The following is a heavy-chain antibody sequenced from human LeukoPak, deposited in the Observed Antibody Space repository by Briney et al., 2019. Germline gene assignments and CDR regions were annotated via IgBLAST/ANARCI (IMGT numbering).Heavy chain of an antibody. CDR3: ARIGVSRRFDP. Sequence: GGSLRLSCAASGFTFSNAWMSWVRQAPGKGLEWVGRIKSKTDGGTTDYAAPVKGRFTISRDDSKNTLYLQMNSLKTEDTAVYYCARIGVSRRFDPWGQGTLVTVSS. V-gene: IGHV3-15*01. D-gene: IGHD2/OR15-2a*01. CDR1: GFTFSNAW. J-gene: IGHJ5*02. CDR2: IKSKTDGGTT.